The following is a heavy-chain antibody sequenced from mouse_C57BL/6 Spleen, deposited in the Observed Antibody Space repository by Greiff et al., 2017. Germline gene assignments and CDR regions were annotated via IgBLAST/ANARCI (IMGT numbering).Heavy chain of an antibody. V-gene: IGHV5-9-1*02. CDR3: TSTYYCNSHYYFDY. Sequence: EVMLMESGEGLVKPGGSLKLSCAASGFTFSSYAMSWVRQTPEKRLEWVAYISSGGDYIYYADTVKGRFTISRDNARNTLYLQMNSTKSKDTAMYFYTSTYYCNSHYYFDYRGQGTTLTFSS. D-gene: IGHD1-1*01. CDR2: ISSGGDYI. CDR1: GFTFSSYA. J-gene: IGHJ2*01.